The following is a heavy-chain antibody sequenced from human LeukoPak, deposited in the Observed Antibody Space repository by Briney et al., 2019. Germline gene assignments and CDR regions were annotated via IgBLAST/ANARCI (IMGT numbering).Heavy chain of an antibody. Sequence: PGGSLRLSCAASGFTFSSYWMSWVRQAPGKGLEWVANIKQDGSERYYVDSVKGRFTISRDNAKNSLYLQMNSLRAEDTAVYYCARVSGYSPDAFDIWGQGTMVTVSS. D-gene: IGHD5-12*01. J-gene: IGHJ3*02. CDR2: IKQDGSER. CDR1: GFTFSSYW. V-gene: IGHV3-7*01. CDR3: ARVSGYSPDAFDI.